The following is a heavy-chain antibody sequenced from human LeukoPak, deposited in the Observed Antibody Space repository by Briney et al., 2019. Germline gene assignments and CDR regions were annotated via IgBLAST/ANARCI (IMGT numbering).Heavy chain of an antibody. Sequence: GGSLRLSCAASGFTFIKYSMTWVRQAPGKVLEWVSAITGSGAFTDYADSVKGRFTISRDNSKSTLYLQMNSLRAEDTAVYYCAKDGAKVVPAAISYYYYYMDVWGKGTTVTVSS. V-gene: IGHV3-23*01. J-gene: IGHJ6*03. CDR1: GFTFIKYS. CDR3: AKDGAKVVPAAISYYYYYMDV. D-gene: IGHD2-2*01. CDR2: ITGSGAFT.